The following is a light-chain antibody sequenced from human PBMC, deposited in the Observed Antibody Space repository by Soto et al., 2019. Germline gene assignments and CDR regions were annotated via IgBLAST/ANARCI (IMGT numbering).Light chain of an antibody. CDR1: QAITNN. CDR3: QKYNSAPLT. J-gene: IGKJ4*01. V-gene: IGKV1-27*01. CDR2: EES. Sequence: DIHLTQSPSSLSASVGDRVTITCRASQAITNNLAWYQQKPGNPPRLLIYEESTLHSGVPSRFSGSGSGTDFTLTISSLQPEDVATYYCQKYNSAPLTFGGGTKVDIK.